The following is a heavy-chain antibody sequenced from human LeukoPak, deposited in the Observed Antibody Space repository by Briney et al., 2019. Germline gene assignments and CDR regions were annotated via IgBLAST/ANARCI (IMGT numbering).Heavy chain of an antibody. D-gene: IGHD3-22*01. V-gene: IGHV3-74*01. Sequence: GGSLRLSCAASGFTFSSYWMHWVRQVPGKGLVWVSRVSPDGRTTSYADSVKGRFTISRDNAKNSLYLQMNSLRAEDTAVYYCARADNYYDSSGLFDYWGQGTLVTVSS. CDR3: ARADNYYDSSGLFDY. CDR2: VSPDGRTT. CDR1: GFTFSSYW. J-gene: IGHJ4*02.